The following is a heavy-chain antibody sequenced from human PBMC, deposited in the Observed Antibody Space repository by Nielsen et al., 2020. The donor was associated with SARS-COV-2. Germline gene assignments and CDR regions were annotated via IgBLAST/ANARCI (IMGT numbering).Heavy chain of an antibody. Sequence: SETLSLTCTVSGGSISSYYWSWIRQPPGKGLEWIGYIYYSGSTNYNPSLKSRVTISVDTSKNQFSLKLSSVTAADTAVYYCARYYDSSGYYYWGKYSVEYYLDYWGQGTLVTVSS. CDR1: GGSISSYY. CDR2: IYYSGST. D-gene: IGHD3-22*01. V-gene: IGHV4-59*08. CDR3: ARYYDSSGYYYWGKYSVEYYLDY. J-gene: IGHJ4*02.